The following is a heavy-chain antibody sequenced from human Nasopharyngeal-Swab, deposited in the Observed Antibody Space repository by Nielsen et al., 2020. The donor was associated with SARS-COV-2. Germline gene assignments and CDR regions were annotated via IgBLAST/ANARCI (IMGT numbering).Heavy chain of an antibody. V-gene: IGHV3-33*01. Sequence: GGSLRLSCAASGFTFSSYGMHWVRQAPGKGLEWVAVIWYDGSNNYYADSVKGRFTISSDNSKNTLYLQMNSLRAEDTAVYYCARMQYSSGWYRESVHYYYGMDVWGQGTTVTVSS. CDR3: ARMQYSSGWYRESVHYYYGMDV. CDR2: IWYDGSNN. J-gene: IGHJ6*02. CDR1: GFTFSSYG. D-gene: IGHD6-19*01.